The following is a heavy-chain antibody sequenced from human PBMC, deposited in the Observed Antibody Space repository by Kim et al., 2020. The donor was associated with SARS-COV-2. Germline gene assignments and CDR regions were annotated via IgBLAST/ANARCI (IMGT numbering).Heavy chain of an antibody. CDR3: ASVSLEGDSYYFDY. CDR1: GGSFSGYY. D-gene: IGHD3-16*01. CDR2: INHSGST. J-gene: IGHJ4*02. V-gene: IGHV4-34*01. Sequence: SETLSLTCAVYGGSFSGYYWSWIRQPPGKGLEWIGEINHSGSTNYNPSLKSRVTISVDTSKNQFSLKLSSVTAADTAVYYCASVSLEGDSYYFDYWGQGTLVTVSS.